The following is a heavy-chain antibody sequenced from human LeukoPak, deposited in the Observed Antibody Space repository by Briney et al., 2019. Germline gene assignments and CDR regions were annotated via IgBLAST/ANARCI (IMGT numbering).Heavy chain of an antibody. CDR1: GFTFSSYA. Sequence: GGSLRLSCAASGFTFSSYAMSWVRQAPGKGLEWVSAISGSGGSTYYADSVKGRFTISRDNSKNTLYLQMNSLRAEDTAVYYCAEGRGSYNRAENWFDPWGQGTLVTVSS. J-gene: IGHJ5*02. CDR3: AEGRGSYNRAENWFDP. CDR2: ISGSGGST. D-gene: IGHD1-26*01. V-gene: IGHV3-23*01.